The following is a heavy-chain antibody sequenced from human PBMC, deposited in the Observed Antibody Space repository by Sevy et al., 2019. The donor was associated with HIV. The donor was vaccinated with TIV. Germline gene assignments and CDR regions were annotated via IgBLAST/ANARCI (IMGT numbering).Heavy chain of an antibody. CDR2: IYSYGET. CDR1: GASIRDSSYY. D-gene: IGHD6-13*01. V-gene: IGHV4-39*01. J-gene: IGHJ3*02. CDR3: ARSMEQQLDAFDI. Sequence: TLSLTCTVSGASIRDSSYYLAWIRQPPGKGLEWIGNIYSYGETYYNSSLKSRVTISVDTSKNQFSLSLTSVTAADTAISFWARSMEQQLDAFDIWGQGTMVTVSS.